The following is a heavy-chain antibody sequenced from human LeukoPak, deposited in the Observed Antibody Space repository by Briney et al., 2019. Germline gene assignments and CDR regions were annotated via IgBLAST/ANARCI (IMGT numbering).Heavy chain of an antibody. Sequence: GGSPRLSCAVSGFTFGRFAMNWVRQAPGKGLEGVSIISNSGTITSYADSVKGRFTISRDNSKNTVYLQMNSLRAEDTALYYCTTESFHYWGQGSLVAVSS. CDR1: GFTFGRFA. J-gene: IGHJ4*02. CDR3: TTESFHY. D-gene: IGHD3-10*01. CDR2: ISNSGTIT. V-gene: IGHV3-23*01.